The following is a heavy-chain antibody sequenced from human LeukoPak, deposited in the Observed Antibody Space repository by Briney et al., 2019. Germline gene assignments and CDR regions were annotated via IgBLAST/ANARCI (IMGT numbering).Heavy chain of an antibody. CDR1: GFTFSSYA. CDR3: ASDCSSTSCLYG. J-gene: IGHJ4*02. V-gene: IGHV3-23*01. Sequence: GGSLRLSCAASGFTFSSYAMTWVRQAPGKGLEWVSAISGSGGNTYYADSVKGRFTISRDNAKNSLYLQMNSLRAEDTAVYYCASDCSSTSCLYGWGQGTLVTVSS. CDR2: ISGSGGNT. D-gene: IGHD2-2*01.